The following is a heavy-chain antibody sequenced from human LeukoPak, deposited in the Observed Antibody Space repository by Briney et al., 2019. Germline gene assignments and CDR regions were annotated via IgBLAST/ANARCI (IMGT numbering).Heavy chain of an antibody. CDR1: GFTFRSYW. J-gene: IGHJ4*02. CDR3: ARDNWTDY. Sequence: GGSLRLSCAASGFTFRSYWMSWVRQAPGEGLQWVANINEDGSGKYYVDSVKGRFAISRDNARDSLYPQMDSLRADDTAVYYCARDNWTDYWGQGTLVTVSS. V-gene: IGHV3-7*01. D-gene: IGHD1-20*01. CDR2: INEDGSGK.